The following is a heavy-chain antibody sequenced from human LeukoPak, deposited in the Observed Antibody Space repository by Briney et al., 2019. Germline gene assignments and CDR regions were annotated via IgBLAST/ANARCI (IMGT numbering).Heavy chain of an antibody. CDR1: GFTFSDYY. Sequence: GGSLRLSCAASGFTFSDYYMSWIRQAPGKGLEWVSYISSSGSTIYYADSVKGRFTISRDNAKNSLYLQMNSLRAEDTAVYCCARETKGSHVAAAGGYWGQGTLVTVSS. J-gene: IGHJ4*02. CDR2: ISSSGSTI. D-gene: IGHD6-13*01. CDR3: ARETKGSHVAAAGGY. V-gene: IGHV3-11*01.